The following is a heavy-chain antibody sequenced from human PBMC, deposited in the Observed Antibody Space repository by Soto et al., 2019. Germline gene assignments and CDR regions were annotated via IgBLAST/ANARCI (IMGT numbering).Heavy chain of an antibody. CDR3: ASSIQFHYFDGIDV. CDR2: IIPIFGTA. V-gene: IGHV1-69*14. D-gene: IGHD1-1*01. CDR1: GGTFSSYA. J-gene: IGHJ6*02. Sequence: QVQLVQSGAEVKKPGSSVKVSCKASGGTFSSYAITWVRQAPGHGLEWMGGIIPIFGTADYAQKFQGRVTIXAXRXXSIASMELRCLRSEDTAVYYCASSIQFHYFDGIDVWCPGTTVTVSS.